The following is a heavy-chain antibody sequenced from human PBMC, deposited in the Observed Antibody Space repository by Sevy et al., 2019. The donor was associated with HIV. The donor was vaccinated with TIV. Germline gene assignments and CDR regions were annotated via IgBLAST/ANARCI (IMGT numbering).Heavy chain of an antibody. CDR2: INHGGNT. D-gene: IGHD1-1*01. CDR3: ARKYIEDVTTPNSPSYFDL. V-gene: IGHV4-34*01. J-gene: IGHJ2*01. CDR1: DGSFNDYY. Sequence: SETLSLTCAVYDGSFNDYYWTWIRQPPGKRLEWIGEINHGGNTNYNRSLESRVAISVDTSKRQVSLNLNSVTVADTAVYYCARKYIEDVTTPNSPSYFDLWGRGTLVTVSS.